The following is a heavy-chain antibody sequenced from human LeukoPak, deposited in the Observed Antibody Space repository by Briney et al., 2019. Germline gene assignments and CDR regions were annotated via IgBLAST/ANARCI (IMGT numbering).Heavy chain of an antibody. CDR2: INPNSGGT. D-gene: IGHD4-11*01. J-gene: IGHJ6*03. Sequence: APVKVSCKASGYTFTGYYMHWVRQAPGQGLEWMGWINPNSGGTNYAQKFQGRVTMTRDTSISTAYMELSRLRSDDTAVYYCTSVTIDTANMDVWGKGTMVTVSS. CDR3: TSVTIDTANMDV. V-gene: IGHV1-2*02. CDR1: GYTFTGYY.